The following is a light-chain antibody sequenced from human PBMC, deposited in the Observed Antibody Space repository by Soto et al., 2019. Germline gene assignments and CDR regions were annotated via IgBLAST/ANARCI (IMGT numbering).Light chain of an antibody. CDR1: QSVRSSN. CDR2: GAS. Sequence: EIVLTQSPGTLSLSPGERATLSCRASQSVRSSNLAWYQQKPGQAPRFRIYGASSRATGIPDRFSGSGSGTDFTLTISRLEPEDFAVYYCQQYGSSPLTFGGGTKVEIK. J-gene: IGKJ4*01. V-gene: IGKV3-20*01. CDR3: QQYGSSPLT.